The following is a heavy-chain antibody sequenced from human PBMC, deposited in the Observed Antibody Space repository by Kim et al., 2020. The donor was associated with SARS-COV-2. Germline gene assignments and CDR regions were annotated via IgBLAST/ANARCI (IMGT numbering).Heavy chain of an antibody. CDR3: TRVPGTTFAFWGAFDI. J-gene: IGHJ3*02. V-gene: IGHV3-73*01. CDR2: IRSKSNSYAT. Sequence: GGSLRLSCAASDFTFSDSAMHWVRQASGKGLEWVGRIRSKSNSYATAYAASVKGRFTISRDDSKNTAYLQMNSLTTEDTAVYYCTRVPGTTFAFWGAFDIWGHGTMVTVSS. D-gene: IGHD1-1*01. CDR1: DFTFSDSA.